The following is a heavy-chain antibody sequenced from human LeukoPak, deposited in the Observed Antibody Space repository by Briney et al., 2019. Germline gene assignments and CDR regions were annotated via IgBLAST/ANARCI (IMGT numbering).Heavy chain of an antibody. Sequence: ASVKVSCKASGYTFTGHYIHWVRQAPGQGLEWMGWISGYNGNTKYVQKFQGRVTMTTDTSTSTAYMELRSLRSDDTAVYYCARDGRHRYYYDRSGNYGSWFDPWGQGTLVTVSS. D-gene: IGHD3-22*01. CDR2: ISGYNGNT. CDR1: GYTFTGHY. V-gene: IGHV1-18*04. CDR3: ARDGRHRYYYDRSGNYGSWFDP. J-gene: IGHJ5*02.